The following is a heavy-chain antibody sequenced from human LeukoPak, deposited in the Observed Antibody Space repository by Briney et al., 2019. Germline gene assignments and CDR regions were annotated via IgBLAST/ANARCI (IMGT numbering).Heavy chain of an antibody. CDR2: ISGSGDNT. D-gene: IGHD4-11*01. J-gene: IGHJ6*02. CDR1: GFTFSNYA. CDR3: AKHLKRGQTVYYYYAMDV. V-gene: IGHV3-23*01. Sequence: GGSLRLSCAASGFTFSNYAMSWVRQAPGKGLEWVSAISGSGDNTYYADSVKGRFTISRDNPKNTLYLQMNNLRAEDTAVYYCAKHLKRGQTVYYYYAMDVWGQGTTVTVSS.